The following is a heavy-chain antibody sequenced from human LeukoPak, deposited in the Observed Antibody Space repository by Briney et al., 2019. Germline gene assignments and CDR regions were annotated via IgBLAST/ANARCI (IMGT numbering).Heavy chain of an antibody. CDR2: ILYDGSTI. J-gene: IGHJ4*02. CDR1: GFTFSSYS. CDR3: ARGCSRTSCSGTFDY. Sequence: PGGSLRLSCAASGFTFSSYSMNWVRQAPGKGLEWVAVILYDGSTIHYADSVKGRFTISRDNSKNTLYLQMNSLRAEDTAVYYCARGCSRTSCSGTFDYWGLRTLVTVSS. D-gene: IGHD2-2*01. V-gene: IGHV3-30*03.